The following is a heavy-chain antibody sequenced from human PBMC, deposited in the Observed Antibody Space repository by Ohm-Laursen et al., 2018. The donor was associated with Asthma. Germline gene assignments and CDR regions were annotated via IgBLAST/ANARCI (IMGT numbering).Heavy chain of an antibody. CDR2: INHIGST. V-gene: IGHV4-34*01. Sequence: GTLSLTCTVSGGSISNYYWTWIRQSPGKGLEWIGEINHIGSTNYNPSLKTRVTISVDTSKNQFSLRLSSVTAADTAVYYCAKGPDDYGDYLDWYFDVWGRGTLVTVSS. CDR1: GGSISNYY. J-gene: IGHJ2*01. CDR3: AKGPDDYGDYLDWYFDV. D-gene: IGHD4-17*01.